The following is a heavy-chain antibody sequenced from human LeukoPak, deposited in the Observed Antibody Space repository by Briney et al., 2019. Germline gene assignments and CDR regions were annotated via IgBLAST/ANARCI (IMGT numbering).Heavy chain of an antibody. CDR2: IIPIFGTA. CDR1: GGTFSSYA. Sequence: KPGASVKVSCKASGGTFSSYAISWVRQAPGQGLEWMGGIIPIFGTANYAQKFQGRGTITADEATSTAYMELSSLRSEDTAVYYCARYFPGYCSGGSCYPDYYFDYWGQGTLVTVSS. J-gene: IGHJ4*02. CDR3: ARYFPGYCSGGSCYPDYYFDY. D-gene: IGHD2-15*01. V-gene: IGHV1-69*13.